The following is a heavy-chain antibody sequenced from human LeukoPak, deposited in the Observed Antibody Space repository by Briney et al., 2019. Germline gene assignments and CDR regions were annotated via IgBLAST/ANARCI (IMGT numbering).Heavy chain of an antibody. CDR1: GGSISSWTYY. Sequence: SETLSLTCTVSGGSISSWTYYWGWIRQPPGKGLEWIGTIYYGGTNYYNPSLKSRVTISVDTSKNQFSLNLDSVTVSDTAVYYCAYGSNSAADHWGQGTLVTVSA. CDR3: AYGSNSAADH. D-gene: IGHD4-23*01. J-gene: IGHJ4*02. CDR2: IYYGGTN. V-gene: IGHV4-39*01.